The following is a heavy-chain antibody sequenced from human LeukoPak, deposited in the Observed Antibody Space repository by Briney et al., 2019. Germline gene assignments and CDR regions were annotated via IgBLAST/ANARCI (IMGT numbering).Heavy chain of an antibody. CDR3: AKDLVSAVVTYYYYYYMDV. CDR1: GFTFSSYG. Sequence: PGGSLRLSCAASGFTFSSYGMHWVRQAPGKGLEWVAFIRYDGSNKYYADSVKGRFTISRDNSKNTLYLQMNSLRAEDTAVYYCAKDLVSAVVTYYYYYYMDVWGKGTTVTVSS. V-gene: IGHV3-30*02. J-gene: IGHJ6*03. D-gene: IGHD4-23*01. CDR2: IRYDGSNK.